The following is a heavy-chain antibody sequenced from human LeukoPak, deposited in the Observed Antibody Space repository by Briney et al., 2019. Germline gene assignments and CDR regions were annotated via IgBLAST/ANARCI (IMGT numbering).Heavy chain of an antibody. D-gene: IGHD3-9*01. V-gene: IGHV3-7*01. Sequence: GGSLRLSCAASGFTFSSYSMNWVRQAPGKGLEWVANIKQDGSEKYYVDSVKGRFTISRDNAKNTLYLQMNSLRAEDTAVYYCAREGRILTGLDAFDIWGQGTMVTVSS. CDR1: GFTFSSYS. CDR3: AREGRILTGLDAFDI. CDR2: IKQDGSEK. J-gene: IGHJ3*02.